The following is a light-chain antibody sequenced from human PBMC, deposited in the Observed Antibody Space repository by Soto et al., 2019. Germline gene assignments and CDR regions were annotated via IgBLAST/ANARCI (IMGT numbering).Light chain of an antibody. V-gene: IGKV3-20*01. J-gene: IGKJ1*01. CDR3: QQYGSSSWT. Sequence: EIVLTQSPGTLSLSPGERATLSCRASQSVSSSYLAWYQQKPGQAPRLLIYGASSRATGIPDKFSGSGSGTDFTLTISRLEPEDSAVYYCQQYGSSSWTFGQGNKVEIK. CDR2: GAS. CDR1: QSVSSSY.